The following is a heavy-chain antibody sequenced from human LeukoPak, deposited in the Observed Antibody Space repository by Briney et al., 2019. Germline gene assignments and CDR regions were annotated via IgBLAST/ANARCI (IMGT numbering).Heavy chain of an antibody. J-gene: IGHJ4*02. CDR1: GFTFTNYG. CDR3: TRVRWLSKGGGSHYFDY. CDR2: IIIDGSVT. Sequence: PGGGLRLSCAASGFTFTNYGMHWVRQAPGKGLVWVARIIIDGSVTTYADSVKGRFTISRDNAKNTLNLQMNSLGDDDTAVYYCTRVRWLSKGGGSHYFDYWGRGTLVTVSS. D-gene: IGHD3-9*01. V-gene: IGHV3-74*01.